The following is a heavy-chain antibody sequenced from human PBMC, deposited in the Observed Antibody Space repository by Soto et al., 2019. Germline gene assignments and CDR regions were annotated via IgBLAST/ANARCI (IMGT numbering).Heavy chain of an antibody. CDR1: GYTFTGYY. D-gene: IGHD1-26*01. V-gene: IGHV1-2*02. CDR3: AKGGAIVAAGTRVYLYDAMDG. CDR2: INPNSGDT. J-gene: IGHJ6*02. Sequence: ASVKVSCKASGYTFTGYYVHWVRQAPGQGLEWMGWINPNSGDTYLAQRFQGRVTMNRDTSIGTAYMELRGLTSDDTAEYYCAKGGAIVAAGTRVYLYDAMDGWGQGPTVSVFS.